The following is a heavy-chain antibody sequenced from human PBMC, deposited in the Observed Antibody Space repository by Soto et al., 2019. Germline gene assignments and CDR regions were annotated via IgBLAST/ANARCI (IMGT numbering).Heavy chain of an antibody. Sequence: GSLRLSCAASGFSFSTYWMSWVRQAPGKGLEWVANIKKDGSEKFYVDSVKGRFTISRDNAKNSLYLQMNSLRAEDTAVYYCARNQWLVFDAFDIWGQGTMVTVSS. CDR1: GFSFSTYW. CDR3: ARNQWLVFDAFDI. V-gene: IGHV3-7*01. J-gene: IGHJ3*02. D-gene: IGHD6-19*01. CDR2: IKKDGSEK.